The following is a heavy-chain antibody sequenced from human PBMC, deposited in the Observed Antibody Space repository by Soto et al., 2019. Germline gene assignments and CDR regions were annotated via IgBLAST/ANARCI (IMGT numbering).Heavy chain of an antibody. CDR3: ARSIGSGMDV. CDR2: IYPGDSDV. D-gene: IGHD2-15*01. Sequence: GESLKICWQGAGDTCTTYWGGWVRQRPGKGLDWMGNIYPGDSDVKYSPSFQGQVTISVDKSISTAYLQWNSLKASDTAMYYCARSIGSGMDVWGQGTTVTVSS. J-gene: IGHJ6*02. CDR1: GDTCTTYW. V-gene: IGHV5-51*01.